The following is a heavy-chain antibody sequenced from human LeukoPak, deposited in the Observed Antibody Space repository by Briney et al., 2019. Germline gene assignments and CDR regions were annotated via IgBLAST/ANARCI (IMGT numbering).Heavy chain of an antibody. CDR2: IYYSGST. J-gene: IGHJ4*02. Sequence: SETLSLTCTVSGGSISSSSYYWGWIRQPPGKGLEWIGSIYYSGSTYYNPSLKSRVTISVDTSKNQFSLELSSVTAADTAVYYCARSSTLTYYYGSGSTFYWGQGTLVTVSS. D-gene: IGHD3-10*01. CDR1: GGSISSSSYY. V-gene: IGHV4-39*01. CDR3: ARSSTLTYYYGSGSTFY.